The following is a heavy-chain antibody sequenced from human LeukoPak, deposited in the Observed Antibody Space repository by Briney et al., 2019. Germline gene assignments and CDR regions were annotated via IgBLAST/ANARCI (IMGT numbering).Heavy chain of an antibody. CDR3: ATYKQVAIFGVVTRTFGY. D-gene: IGHD3-3*01. CDR1: GYTLTELS. Sequence: ASVKVSCKVSGYTLTELSMHWVRQAPGKGLEWMGGFDPEDGETIYAQKFQGRVTMTEDTSTDTAYMELSSLRSEDTAVYYCATYKQVAIFGVVTRTFGYWGQGTLVTVSS. J-gene: IGHJ4*02. V-gene: IGHV1-24*01. CDR2: FDPEDGET.